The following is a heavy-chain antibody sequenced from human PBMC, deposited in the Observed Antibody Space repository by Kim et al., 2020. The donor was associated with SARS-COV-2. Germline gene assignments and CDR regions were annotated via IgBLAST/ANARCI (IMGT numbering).Heavy chain of an antibody. J-gene: IGHJ5*02. CDR1: GGSFSGYY. D-gene: IGHD3-10*01. CDR2: INHSGST. Sequence: SETLSLTCAVYGGSFSGYYWSWIRQPPGKGLEWIGEINHSGSTNYNPSLKSRVTISVDTSKNQFSLKLSSVTAADTAVYYCARGVWNRYGLGSYYHTQPPGWFDPWGQGTLVTVSS. CDR3: ARGVWNRYGLGSYYHTQPPGWFDP. V-gene: IGHV4-34*01.